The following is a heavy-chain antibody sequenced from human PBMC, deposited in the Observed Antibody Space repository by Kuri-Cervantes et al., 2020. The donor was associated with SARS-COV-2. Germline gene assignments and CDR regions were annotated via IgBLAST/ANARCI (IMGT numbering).Heavy chain of an antibody. V-gene: IGHV3-30*03. CDR2: ISYDGSNK. Sequence: GESLKISCAASGFTFSSYGVHWVRQAPGKGLEWVAVISYDGSNKYYADSVKGRFTISRDNSKNTLYLQMNSLRAEDTAVYYCASQQLRDVGYGMDVWGQGTTVTVSS. CDR3: ASQQLRDVGYGMDV. D-gene: IGHD5-18*01. J-gene: IGHJ6*02. CDR1: GFTFSSYG.